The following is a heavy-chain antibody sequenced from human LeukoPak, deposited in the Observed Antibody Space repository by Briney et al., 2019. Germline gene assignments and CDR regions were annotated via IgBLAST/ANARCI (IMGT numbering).Heavy chain of an antibody. Sequence: SVKVSCKASGGTFSSYAISWVRQAPGQGLEWMGGIIPIFGTANYAQKFQGRVTITADESTSTAYMELSRLRSDDTAVYYCASTAPSPFYYYYYGMDVWGQGTTVTVSS. V-gene: IGHV1-69*01. CDR1: GGTFSSYA. CDR3: ASTAPSPFYYYYYGMDV. J-gene: IGHJ6*02. CDR2: IIPIFGTA.